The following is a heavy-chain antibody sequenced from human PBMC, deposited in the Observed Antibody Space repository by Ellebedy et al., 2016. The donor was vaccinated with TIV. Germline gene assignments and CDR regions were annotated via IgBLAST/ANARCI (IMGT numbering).Heavy chain of an antibody. D-gene: IGHD6-13*01. V-gene: IGHV1-46*01. CDR3: ARDDPIATAGLYGMDV. J-gene: IGHJ6*02. CDR1: GYTFT. Sequence: AASVKVSCKASGYTFTMHWVRQAPGQGLEWMGIINPSGGSTNYEQKFQGRVTMTRDTSTSTVYMELSSLRSEDTAVYYCARDDPIATAGLYGMDVWGQGTTVTVSS. CDR2: INPSGGST.